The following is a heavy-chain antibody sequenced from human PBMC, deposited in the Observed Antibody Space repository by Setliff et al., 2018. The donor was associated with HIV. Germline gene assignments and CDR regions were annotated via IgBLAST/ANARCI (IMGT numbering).Heavy chain of an antibody. CDR3: ARPPRGYSWNFFEY. CDR2: RSTSGSI. Sequence: SETLSLTCSVSGGSLTSGYYYWTWIRQSAGKRLEWIGHRSTSGSINQNPSLKGRVTISLDTSRNQLSLELNSVTAADTAVYYCARPPRGYSWNFFEYWGQGTLVTVSS. D-gene: IGHD5-18*01. J-gene: IGHJ4*02. CDR1: GGSLTSGYYY. V-gene: IGHV4-61*09.